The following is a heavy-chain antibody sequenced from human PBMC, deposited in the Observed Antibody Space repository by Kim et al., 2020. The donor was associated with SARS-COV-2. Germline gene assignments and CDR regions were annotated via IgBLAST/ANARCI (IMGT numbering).Heavy chain of an antibody. V-gene: IGHV3-23*01. D-gene: IGHD3-10*01. CDR3: ARVVTLVRGVKSFDY. J-gene: IGHJ4*02. Sequence: ADPVKGRFTLSRDNSKSTLYLQMNSLRVEDTGVYYCARVVTLVRGVKSFDYWGQGTRVTVSS.